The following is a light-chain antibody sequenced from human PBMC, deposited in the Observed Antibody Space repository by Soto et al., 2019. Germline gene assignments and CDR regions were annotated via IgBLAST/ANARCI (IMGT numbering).Light chain of an antibody. J-gene: IGLJ3*02. CDR2: DLI. V-gene: IGLV2-14*03. CDR3: SSFTTANTVV. Sequence: QSALTQPASVSGSPGQAITISCTGTSSDVGAYDYVSWYQHHPGKAPKLMIYDLISRPPGISFRFSGSKSGNTASLTISGLQFEDEADYYCSSFTTANTVVFGGGTKLTVL. CDR1: SSDVGAYDY.